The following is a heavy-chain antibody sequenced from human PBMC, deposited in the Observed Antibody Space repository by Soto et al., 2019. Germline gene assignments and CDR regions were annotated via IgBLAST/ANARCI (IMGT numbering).Heavy chain of an antibody. Sequence: GASVKVSCKASGGTFSSYAISWVRQAPGQGLEWMGGIIPIFGTANYAQKFQGRVTITAGESTSTAYMELSSLRSEDTAVYYCARDVYYDSSGYYSVPLAYWGQGTLVTVSS. V-gene: IGHV1-69*13. J-gene: IGHJ4*02. CDR3: ARDVYYDSSGYYSVPLAY. CDR1: GGTFSSYA. CDR2: IIPIFGTA. D-gene: IGHD3-22*01.